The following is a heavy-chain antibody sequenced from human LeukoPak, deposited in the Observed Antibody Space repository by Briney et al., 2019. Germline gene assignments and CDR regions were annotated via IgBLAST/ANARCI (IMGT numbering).Heavy chain of an antibody. J-gene: IGHJ4*02. CDR3: ARGRSGRRFLADY. V-gene: IGHV1-46*01. D-gene: IGHD3-3*01. Sequence: ASVKVSCKASGYTFTSYYMHWVRQAPGQGLEWMGIINPSGGSTSYAQKFQGRVTITRDTSINTAYMDLTYLTSDDTAVYYCARGRSGRRFLADYWGQGTLVTVSS. CDR2: INPSGGST. CDR1: GYTFTSYY.